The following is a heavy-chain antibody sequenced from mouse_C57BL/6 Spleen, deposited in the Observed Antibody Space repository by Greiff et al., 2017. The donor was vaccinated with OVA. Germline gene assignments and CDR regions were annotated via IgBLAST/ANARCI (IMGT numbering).Heavy chain of an antibody. CDR3: AREGSTPWFAY. D-gene: IGHD1-1*01. J-gene: IGHJ3*01. CDR2: IHPNSGST. Sequence: QVQLQQPGAELVKPGASVKLSCKASGYTFTSYWMHWVKQRPGQGLEWIGMIHPNSGSTNYNEKFKSKATLTVDKPSSTAYMQLSSLTSEDSAVYYCAREGSTPWFAYWGQGTLVTVSA. V-gene: IGHV1-64*01. CDR1: GYTFTSYW.